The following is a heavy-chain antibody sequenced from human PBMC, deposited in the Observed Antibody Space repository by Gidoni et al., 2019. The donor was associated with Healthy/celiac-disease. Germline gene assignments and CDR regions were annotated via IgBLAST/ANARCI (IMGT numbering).Heavy chain of an antibody. CDR3: AKLGTTVTHTNDY. V-gene: IGHV3-30*18. CDR1: GFTFSSYG. D-gene: IGHD4-17*01. J-gene: IGHJ4*02. CDR2: ISYDGSNK. Sequence: QVQLVESGGGVVQPGRSLRLSCAASGFTFSSYGMHWVRQAPGKGLEWVAVISYDGSNKYYADSVKGRFTISRDNSKNTLYLQMNSLRAEDTAVYYCAKLGTTVTHTNDYWGQGTLVTVSS.